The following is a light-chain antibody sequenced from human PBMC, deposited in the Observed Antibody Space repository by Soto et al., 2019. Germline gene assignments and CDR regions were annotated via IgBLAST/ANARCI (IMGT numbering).Light chain of an antibody. CDR2: SNN. V-gene: IGLV1-44*01. Sequence: QSVLTQPPSASGTPGQRVTISCSGSSSNIGSNTVNWYQQLPGTAPKLLIYSNNQRPSGVPDRFSGSKSGTSASLAISGLQSEDEADYYCAAWDDSLNGVFGGGTQLPVL. CDR1: SSNIGSNT. J-gene: IGLJ7*01. CDR3: AAWDDSLNGV.